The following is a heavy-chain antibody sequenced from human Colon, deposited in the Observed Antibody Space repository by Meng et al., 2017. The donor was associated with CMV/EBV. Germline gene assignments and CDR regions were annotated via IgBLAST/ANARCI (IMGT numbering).Heavy chain of an antibody. Sequence: GGSLRLSCEASGFSFSDYAMSWVRQAPGKGLEWVARISGTNDITYYTESAKGRFTISRDNSKNTLYLQMNSLRPDDTAVYYCAKDIGTWTRGYYFDYWGQGTLVTVSS. J-gene: IGHJ4*02. V-gene: IGHV3-23*01. CDR2: ISGTNDIT. CDR1: GFSFSDYA. CDR3: AKDIGTWTRGYYFDY. D-gene: IGHD3-10*01.